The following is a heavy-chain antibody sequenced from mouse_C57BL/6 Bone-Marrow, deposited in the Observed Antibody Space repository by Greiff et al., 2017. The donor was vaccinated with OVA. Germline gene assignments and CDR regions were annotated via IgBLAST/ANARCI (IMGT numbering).Heavy chain of an antibody. J-gene: IGHJ1*03. CDR1: GSTFTSYT. D-gene: IGHD2-3*01. CDR2: INPSSGYT. Sequence: QVQLQQSGAELARPGASVKMSCKASGSTFTSYTMHWVKQRPGQGLEWIGYINPSSGYTKYNQKFKDKATLTADKSSSTAYMQLSILTSEDSAVYYCARWLLRRTYWYFDVWGTGTTVTVSS. CDR3: ARWLLRRTYWYFDV. V-gene: IGHV1-4*01.